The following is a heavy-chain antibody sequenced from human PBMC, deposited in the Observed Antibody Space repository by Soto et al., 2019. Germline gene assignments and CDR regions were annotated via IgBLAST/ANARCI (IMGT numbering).Heavy chain of an antibody. D-gene: IGHD2-8*01. CDR1: GFTFTSSA. Sequence: SVKVSCKASGFTFTSSAVQWVRQARGQRLEWIGWIVVGSGNTNYAQKFQERATITRDMSTSTAYMELSSLRSEDTAVYYCAAALLGYCTNGVCPETFDIWGQGTMVTVSS. CDR2: IVVGSGNT. V-gene: IGHV1-58*01. CDR3: AAALLGYCTNGVCPETFDI. J-gene: IGHJ3*02.